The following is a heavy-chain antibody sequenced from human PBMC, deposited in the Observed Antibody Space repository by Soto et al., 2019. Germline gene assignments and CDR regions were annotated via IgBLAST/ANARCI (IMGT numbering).Heavy chain of an antibody. D-gene: IGHD3-9*01. CDR3: ARGGDRYYDILAGYPAGGFFDY. CDR2: INPNSGGT. J-gene: IGHJ4*02. CDR1: GYTFTGYY. Sequence: ASVKVSCKASGYTFTGYYMHWVRQAPGQGLEWMGWINPNSGGTNYAQKSQGWVTMTRDTSISTAYMELSRLRSDDTAVYYCARGGDRYYDILAGYPAGGFFDYWGQGTLVTVSS. V-gene: IGHV1-2*04.